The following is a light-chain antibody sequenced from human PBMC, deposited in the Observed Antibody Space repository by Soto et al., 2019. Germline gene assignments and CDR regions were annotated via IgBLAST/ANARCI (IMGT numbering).Light chain of an antibody. V-gene: IGLV2-18*01. CDR1: KSDIGDYYR. Sequence: QSALTQPPSASGSPGQSVTISCTGTKSDIGDYYRFSWYQHLPGSAPKLLIYGVSNRPSGVPDRFSGSRSANTASLTISGLQTEDEADYYCSLYTSTSTFVFGPGTKVTVL. J-gene: IGLJ1*01. CDR2: GVS. CDR3: SLYTSTSTFV.